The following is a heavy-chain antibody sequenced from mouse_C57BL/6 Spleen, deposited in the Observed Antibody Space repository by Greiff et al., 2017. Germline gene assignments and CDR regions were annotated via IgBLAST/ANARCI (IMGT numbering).Heavy chain of an antibody. J-gene: IGHJ4*01. Sequence: VQLQQPGAELVRPGSSVKLSCKASGYTFTSYWMHWVKQRPIQGLEWIGNIDPSDSETHYNQKFKDKATLTVDKSSSTAYMQLSSLTSEDSAVYYCAREKDDDDAMDYWGQGTSVTVSS. D-gene: IGHD2-4*01. V-gene: IGHV1-52*01. CDR1: GYTFTSYW. CDR2: IDPSDSET. CDR3: AREKDDDDAMDY.